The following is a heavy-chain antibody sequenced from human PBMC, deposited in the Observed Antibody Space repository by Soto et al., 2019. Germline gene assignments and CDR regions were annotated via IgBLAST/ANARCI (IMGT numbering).Heavy chain of an antibody. D-gene: IGHD3-3*01. V-gene: IGHV1-2*02. J-gene: IGHJ6*02. CDR3: ATSSALTISGVGGMDV. Sequence: GASVKVSCKASGYSFTGYYIHWVRQAPGQGLEWMGWINPNSGGANYAQKFQGRVTMTRDTSTTTAYMELSRLRSNDTAVFYCATSSALTISGVGGMDVCGQGAKVTVYS. CDR1: GYSFTGYY. CDR2: INPNSGGA.